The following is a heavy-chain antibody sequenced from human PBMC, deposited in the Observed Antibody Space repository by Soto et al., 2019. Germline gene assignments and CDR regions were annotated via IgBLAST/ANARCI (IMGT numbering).Heavy chain of an antibody. CDR1: GGSISSGGYY. Sequence: QVQLQESGPGLVKPSQTLSLTCTVSGGSISSGGYYWSWIRQHPGKGLEWIGYIYYSGSTYYNPSRKSRVTISVDTSKNQFSLKLSSVTAADTAVYYCARAAFWSGYRIRHLNFDYWGQGTLVTVSS. CDR3: ARAAFWSGYRIRHLNFDY. D-gene: IGHD3-3*01. CDR2: IYYSGST. V-gene: IGHV4-31*03. J-gene: IGHJ4*02.